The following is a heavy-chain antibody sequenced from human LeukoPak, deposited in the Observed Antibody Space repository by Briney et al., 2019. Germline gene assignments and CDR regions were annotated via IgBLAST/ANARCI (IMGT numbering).Heavy chain of an antibody. CDR3: ARDGGNTAYYDSSGYAY. Sequence: PSETLSLTCAVSGASINSSGYYWSWIRQPPGKGLEWIGYIYHSGTTYYNPSLKSRVTISLDRSRNQFSLKLSSMTAADTAVYYCARDGGNTAYYDSSGYAYWGQGPPVTVSS. V-gene: IGHV4-30-2*01. D-gene: IGHD3-22*01. CDR1: GASINSSGYY. J-gene: IGHJ4*02. CDR2: IYHSGTT.